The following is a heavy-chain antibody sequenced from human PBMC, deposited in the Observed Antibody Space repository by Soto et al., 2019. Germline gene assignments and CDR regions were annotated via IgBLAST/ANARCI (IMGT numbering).Heavy chain of an antibody. CDR3: ASWHEREHAYDV. V-gene: IGHV3-53*01. CDR2: LYDVDGS. CDR1: GLTVSGKKY. Sequence: GGSLRLSCAAFGLTVSGKKYVAWVRQAPGKGLEWVSALYDVDGSFYADSVRGRFTTSSDSSKTTVYLQMNGLRPDDTAVYYCASWHEREHAYDVWGQGTTVTVSS. D-gene: IGHD1-1*01. J-gene: IGHJ3*01.